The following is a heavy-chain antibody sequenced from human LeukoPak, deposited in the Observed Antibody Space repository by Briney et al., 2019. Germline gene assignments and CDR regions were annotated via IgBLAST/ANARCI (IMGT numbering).Heavy chain of an antibody. CDR1: RYRFTTWE. D-gene: IGHD1-14*01. CDR3: ARGTRNDP. CDR2: VNPNRGNT. V-gene: IGHV1-8*01. J-gene: IGHJ5*02. Sequence: SLKLSCKTSRYRFTTWEINWVRQAAGQGLEWMAWVNPNRGNTAYAPKFQGRVNMTRETCISTAYMELSGLRFDDTSVYFCARGTRNDPWGQGTLVTVSS.